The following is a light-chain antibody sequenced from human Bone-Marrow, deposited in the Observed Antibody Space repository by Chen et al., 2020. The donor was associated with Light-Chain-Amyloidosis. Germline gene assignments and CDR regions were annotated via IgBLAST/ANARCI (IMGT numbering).Light chain of an antibody. J-gene: IGLJ2*01. CDR2: GDN. V-gene: IGLV1-40*01. Sequence: QSVLPQPPSVSGAPGPQVTISCIGPSSNIGAGYDVHWYQQLPGKAPKILIYGDNYRPSGVPDRFSGSKSGTSASLDISGLLPDGEAEYYCQSYDSSLRGSVVFGGGTKLTVL. CDR3: QSYDSSLRGSVV. CDR1: SSNIGAGYD.